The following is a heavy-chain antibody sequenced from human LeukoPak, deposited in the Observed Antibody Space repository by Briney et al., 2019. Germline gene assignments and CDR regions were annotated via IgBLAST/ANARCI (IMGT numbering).Heavy chain of an antibody. CDR3: AREAQGYYGSGSSSYYYMDV. CDR1: GYTFTGYY. J-gene: IGHJ6*03. D-gene: IGHD3-10*01. Sequence: ASVKVSCKASGYTFTGYYMHWVRQAPGQGLEWMGWINPNSGGTNYAQKFQGRVTMARDTSISTAYVELSRLRSEDTAVYYCAREAQGYYGSGSSSYYYMDVWGKGTTVTVSS. CDR2: INPNSGGT. V-gene: IGHV1-2*02.